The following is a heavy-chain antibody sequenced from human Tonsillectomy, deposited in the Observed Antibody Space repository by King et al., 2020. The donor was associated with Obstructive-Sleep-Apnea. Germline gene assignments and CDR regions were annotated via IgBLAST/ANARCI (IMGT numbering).Heavy chain of an antibody. Sequence: VQLVESGGGVVQPGGSLRLSCAASGFTFSSYGMHWVRQAPGKGLEWVAFIRYDGSNKYYADSVKGRFTISRDNSKNTLYLQMNSLRAEDTAVYYCAKALPRITMVRGVIIRNTDGMDVWGQGTTVTVSS. CDR2: IRYDGSNK. CDR3: AKALPRITMVRGVIIRNTDGMDV. J-gene: IGHJ6*02. V-gene: IGHV3-30*02. D-gene: IGHD3-10*01. CDR1: GFTFSSYG.